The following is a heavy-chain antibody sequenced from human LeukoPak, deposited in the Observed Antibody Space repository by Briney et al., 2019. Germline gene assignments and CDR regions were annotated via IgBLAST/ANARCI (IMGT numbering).Heavy chain of an antibody. J-gene: IGHJ4*02. D-gene: IGHD3-9*01. V-gene: IGHV4-39*01. Sequence: PSETLSLTCTVSGGSINSTTYYWRWIRQPPAKGLEWIVTIYYSRNTYYNPSLKSRVTISVDTSNNQFTVRLTSVTAADTAVYYCARQDGFDLDYWGQGTLVTVSS. CDR2: IYYSRNT. CDR3: ARQDGFDLDY. CDR1: GGSINSTTYY.